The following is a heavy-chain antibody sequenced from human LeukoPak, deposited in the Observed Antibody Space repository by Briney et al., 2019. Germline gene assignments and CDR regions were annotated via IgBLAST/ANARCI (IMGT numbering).Heavy chain of an antibody. CDR3: ARDPVYAMDYFDY. CDR1: KFTFSTYW. D-gene: IGHD2-8*01. CDR2: IKQDGSEK. V-gene: IGHV3-7*01. J-gene: IGHJ4*02. Sequence: TGGSLRLSCAASKFTFSTYWMSWVRQAPGKGLEWVANIKQDGSEKYYVDSVKGRFTISRDNAKNSLYLQMNSLRAEDTAVYYCARDPVYAMDYFDYWGQGTLVTVSS.